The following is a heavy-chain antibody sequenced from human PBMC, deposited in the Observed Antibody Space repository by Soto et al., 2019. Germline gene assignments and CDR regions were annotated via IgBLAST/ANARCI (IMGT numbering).Heavy chain of an antibody. CDR1: GVSISSYF. CDR3: ARIGGYHGPPDY. D-gene: IGHD6-25*01. V-gene: IGHV4-59*01. CDR2: TYHRGST. J-gene: IGHJ4*02. Sequence: SETLSLTCSVSGVSISSYFWSWIRQAPGRGLEWIGYTYHRGSTNYSPSLRSRVAISLDTSENQFSLKVNSVTAADTAMYYCARIGGYHGPPDYWGQGTPVTVSS.